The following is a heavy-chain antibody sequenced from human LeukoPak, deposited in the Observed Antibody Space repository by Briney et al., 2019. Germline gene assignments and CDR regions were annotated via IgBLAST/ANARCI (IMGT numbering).Heavy chain of an antibody. CDR1: GGTFSSYA. CDR3: ARDVEQQLVQAGAFDY. J-gene: IGHJ4*02. Sequence: ASVKVSCKASGGTFSSYAISWVRQAPGQGLEWMGGIIPIFGTANYAQKFQGRVTITADESTSTAYMELSSLRSEDTAVYYCARDVEQQLVQAGAFDYWGQGTLVTVSS. CDR2: IIPIFGTA. D-gene: IGHD6-13*01. V-gene: IGHV1-69*01.